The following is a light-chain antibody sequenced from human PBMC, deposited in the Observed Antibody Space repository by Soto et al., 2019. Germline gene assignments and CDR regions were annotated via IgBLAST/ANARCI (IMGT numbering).Light chain of an antibody. CDR2: AAS. V-gene: IGKV1-6*02. CDR1: QDIGND. Sequence: IQMTQSPSSLSASFIGRVTITCRASQDIGNDLGWYQQKPGKAPNLLIYAASSLRSGVPSRFSGSGSGTHFTLTINSLQAEDSATYFCLQDYTYPWTFGQGTKVDIK. J-gene: IGKJ1*01. CDR3: LQDYTYPWT.